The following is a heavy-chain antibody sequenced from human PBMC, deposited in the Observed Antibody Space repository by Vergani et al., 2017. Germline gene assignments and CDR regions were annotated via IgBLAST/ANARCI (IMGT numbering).Heavy chain of an antibody. Sequence: QVQLQESGPGLVKPSETLSLTCTVSGGSISSGVYYWNWIRQHPGKGLEWIGYIYSTGSTHHNPSLKSRVTISVDTSKNQFSLKLSSVTAADTAVYYCASTIYSSSWYGDYWGQGTLVTVSS. J-gene: IGHJ4*02. CDR3: ASTIYSSSWYGDY. D-gene: IGHD6-13*01. CDR2: IYSTGST. V-gene: IGHV4-30-4*01. CDR1: GGSISSGVYY.